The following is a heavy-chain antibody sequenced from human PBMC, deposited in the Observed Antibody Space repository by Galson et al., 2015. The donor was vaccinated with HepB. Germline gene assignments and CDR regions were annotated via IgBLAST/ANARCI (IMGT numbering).Heavy chain of an antibody. D-gene: IGHD6-19*01. V-gene: IGHV1-69*04. J-gene: IGHJ6*02. CDR2: IIPILGIA. Sequence: SVKVSCKASGGTFSSYAISWVRQAPGQGLEWMGRIIPILGIANYAQKFQGRVTITADKSTSTAYMELSSLRSEDTAVYYCTDQKSGWPGYYYGMDVWGQGTTVTVSS. CDR1: GGTFSSYA. CDR3: TDQKSGWPGYYYGMDV.